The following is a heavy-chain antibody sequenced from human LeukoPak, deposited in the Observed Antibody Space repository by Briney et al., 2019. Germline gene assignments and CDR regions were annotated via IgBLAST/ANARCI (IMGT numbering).Heavy chain of an antibody. V-gene: IGHV3-23*01. CDR2: FSGSGDST. CDR1: GFTFSSYA. D-gene: IGHD1-14*01. CDR3: AKVSGGGLYYDGMDV. J-gene: IGHJ6*02. Sequence: GGSLRLSCAASGFTFSSYAMSWVRQAPGKGLEWVSVFSGSGDSTYYADSVKGRLTISRDNSKNTLYLQMNSLRAEDTAVYYCAKVSGGGLYYDGMDVWGQGTTVTVSS.